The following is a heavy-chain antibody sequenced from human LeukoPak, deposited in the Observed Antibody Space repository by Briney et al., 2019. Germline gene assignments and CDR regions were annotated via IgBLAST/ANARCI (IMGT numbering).Heavy chain of an antibody. V-gene: IGHV3-48*02. CDR3: ASAGSTTLSRWFDH. CDR1: AFPFRNYS. CDR2: ISYSSSTI. D-gene: IGHD1-1*01. J-gene: IGHJ5*02. Sequence: GWALRLSCAASAFPFRNYSMTWLRPAPGKGLEWLSYISYSSSTIFYAESVKGRFNISRNNTKNSLYLQMNSLRDEDTAVYYCASAGSTTLSRWFDHWGQGSLVTVSS.